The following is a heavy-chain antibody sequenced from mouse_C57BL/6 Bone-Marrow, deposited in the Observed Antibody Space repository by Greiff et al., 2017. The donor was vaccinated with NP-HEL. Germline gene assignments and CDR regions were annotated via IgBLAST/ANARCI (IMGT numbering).Heavy chain of an antibody. CDR1: GYTFTSYD. V-gene: IGHV1-85*01. J-gene: IGHJ1*03. CDR2: IYPRDGST. D-gene: IGHD2-2*01. CDR3: ARWGVTSYWYFDV. Sequence: QVQLKESGPELVKPGASVKLSCKASGYTFTSYDINWVKQRPGQGLEWIGWIYPRDGSTKYNEKFKGKATLTVDTSSSTAYMELHSLTSEDSAVYFCARWGVTSYWYFDVWGTGTTVTVSS.